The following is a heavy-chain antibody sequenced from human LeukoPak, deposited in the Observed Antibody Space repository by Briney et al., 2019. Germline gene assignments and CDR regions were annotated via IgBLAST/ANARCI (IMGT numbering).Heavy chain of an antibody. CDR2: FDPENVEA. V-gene: IGHV1-24*01. J-gene: IGHJ4*02. CDR3: ATWARG. CDR1: GYSLTEIS. Sequence: ASVKVSCKVPGYSLTEISMHWVRQAPGKGLEWMGGFDPENVEAIYARNFQGRVTMTADSSTDIAYMELRSLKSEDTAVHYCATWARGWGQGTLVTVSS.